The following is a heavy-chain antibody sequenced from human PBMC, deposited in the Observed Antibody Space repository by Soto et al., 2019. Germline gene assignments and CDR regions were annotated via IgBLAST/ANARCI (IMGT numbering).Heavy chain of an antibody. V-gene: IGHV4-59*06. Sequence: SETLSLTCTVSGGSISSYCWSWIRQPPGKGLEWIGYIYYSGSTYYNPSLKSRVTISVDTSKNQFSLKLSSVTAADTAVYYCARERRGSDIWGQGTMVT. J-gene: IGHJ3*02. CDR2: IYYSGST. CDR3: ARERRGSDI. CDR1: GGSISSYC. D-gene: IGHD1-1*01.